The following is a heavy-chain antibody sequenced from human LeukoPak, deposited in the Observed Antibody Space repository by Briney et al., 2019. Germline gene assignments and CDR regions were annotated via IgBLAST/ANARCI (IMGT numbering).Heavy chain of an antibody. V-gene: IGHV1-69*04. CDR1: GGTFSSYA. CDR3: ARVRKNWNPAAFDM. J-gene: IGHJ3*02. Sequence: SVKVSCKASGGTFSSYAISWVRQAPGQGLEWMGRIIPILGIANYAQKFQGRVTITADKSTSTAYMELSSLRSEDTAVYYCARVRKNWNPAAFDMWGQGTMVTVSS. D-gene: IGHD1-1*01. CDR2: IIPILGIA.